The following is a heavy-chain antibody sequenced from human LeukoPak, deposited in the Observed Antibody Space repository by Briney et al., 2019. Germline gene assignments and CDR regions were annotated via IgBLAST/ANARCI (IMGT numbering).Heavy chain of an antibody. Sequence: ASVKVSCKASGYTFTGSYIHWVRQAPGQGLEWVGWIDPKSGRTRFAQQFQGRVTMTRDTSISTAYMELSRLRSGNTAVYYCARSLDGWYSCFDSWGQGTLVTVSS. V-gene: IGHV1-2*02. CDR3: ARSLDGWYSCFDS. CDR2: IDPKSGRT. J-gene: IGHJ4*02. D-gene: IGHD6-19*01. CDR1: GYTFTGSY.